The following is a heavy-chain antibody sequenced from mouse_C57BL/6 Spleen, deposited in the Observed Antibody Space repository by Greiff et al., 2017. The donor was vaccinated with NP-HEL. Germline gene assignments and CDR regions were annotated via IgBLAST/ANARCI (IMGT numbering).Heavy chain of an antibody. V-gene: IGHV2-3*01. CDR2: IWGDGSP. J-gene: IGHJ3*01. Sequence: VMLVESGPGLVAPSQSLSITCTVSGFSLTSYGVSWVRQPPGKGLEWLGVIWGDGSPNYHSALLSRLSLSKDNSKSQVFLKLNSLQTDDTATYYCAPYDGSLAYWGQGTLVTVSA. CDR3: APYDGSLAY. D-gene: IGHD2-3*01. CDR1: GFSLTSYG.